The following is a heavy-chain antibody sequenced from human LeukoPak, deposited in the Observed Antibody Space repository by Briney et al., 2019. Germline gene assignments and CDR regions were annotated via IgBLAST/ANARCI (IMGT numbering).Heavy chain of an antibody. CDR3: AKGYWAPDY. J-gene: IGHJ4*02. Sequence: GRSLRLSCAASGFTFSSYAMHWVRQAPGKGLEWVAVISYDGSNKYYADSVKGRFTISRDNSKNTLYLQMNSLRAGDTAVYYCAKGYWAPDYWGQGTLVTVSS. D-gene: IGHD1-26*01. CDR1: GFTFSSYA. V-gene: IGHV3-30-3*01. CDR2: ISYDGSNK.